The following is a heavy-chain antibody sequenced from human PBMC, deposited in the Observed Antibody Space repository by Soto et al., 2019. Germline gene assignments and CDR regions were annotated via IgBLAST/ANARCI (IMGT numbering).Heavy chain of an antibody. CDR1: GFTVSSNY. Sequence: GGSLRLSCAASGFTVSSNYMSWVRQAPGKGLEWVSVIYSGGSTYYADSVKGRFTISRDNSKNTLYLQMNSLRAEATAVYYCARAGGAVAGRGNYFDYWGQGTLVTVSS. D-gene: IGHD6-19*01. CDR3: ARAGGAVAGRGNYFDY. V-gene: IGHV3-53*01. CDR2: IYSGGST. J-gene: IGHJ4*02.